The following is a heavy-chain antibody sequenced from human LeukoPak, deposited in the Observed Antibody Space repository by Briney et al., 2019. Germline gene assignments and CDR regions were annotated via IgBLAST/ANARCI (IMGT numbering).Heavy chain of an antibody. V-gene: IGHV1-46*01. CDR2: INPRDGST. J-gene: IGHJ4*02. D-gene: IGHD3-10*01. CDR1: GYTFTSYY. CDR3: ARALTMVRVVLDY. Sequence: ASVTVSCKPSGYTFTSYYMHWVRQAPGQGLEWMGIINPRDGSTSHAQKFQGRVTMTREMSPSTVYMELSSLISEDTAVYYCARALTMVRVVLDYWGQGTLVTVSS.